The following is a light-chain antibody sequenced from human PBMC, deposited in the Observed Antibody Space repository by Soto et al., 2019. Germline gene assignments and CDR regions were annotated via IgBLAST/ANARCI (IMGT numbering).Light chain of an antibody. V-gene: IGKV3-20*01. CDR3: QQYGSSRWT. J-gene: IGKJ1*01. CDR2: GAS. Sequence: EIVLTQSPATLSLSPGEGATLSCRASQTVSNFLAWYQQKPGQAPRLLIYGASSRATGIPDRFSGSGSGTDFTLTISRLEPEDFAVYYCQQYGSSRWTFGQGTKVDIK. CDR1: QTVSNF.